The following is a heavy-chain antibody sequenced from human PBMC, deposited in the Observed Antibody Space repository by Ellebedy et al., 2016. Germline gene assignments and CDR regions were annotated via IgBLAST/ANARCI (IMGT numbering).Heavy chain of an antibody. CDR1: GYTFTGYY. J-gene: IGHJ1*01. Sequence: ASVKVSXXASGYTFTGYYMHWVRQAPGQGLEWMGWINPNSGGTNYAQKFQGRVTMTRDTSISTAYMELSRLRSDDTAVYYCARDPLPYGDYDVAIEHWGQGTLVTVSS. CDR2: INPNSGGT. D-gene: IGHD4-17*01. V-gene: IGHV1-2*02. CDR3: ARDPLPYGDYDVAIEH.